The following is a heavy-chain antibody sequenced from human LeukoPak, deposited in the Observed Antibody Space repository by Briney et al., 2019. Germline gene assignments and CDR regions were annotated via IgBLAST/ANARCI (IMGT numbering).Heavy chain of an antibody. CDR2: ISSSSSYI. CDR1: GFTFSSYS. Sequence: PGGSLRLSCAASGFTFSSYSMNWVRQAPGKGLEWVSSISSSSSYIYYADSVKGRFTISRDNAKNSLYLQMNSLRAEDTAVYYCARDLSIYDILTGYPSYGMDVWGQGTTVTVSS. J-gene: IGHJ6*02. CDR3: ARDLSIYDILTGYPSYGMDV. V-gene: IGHV3-21*01. D-gene: IGHD3-9*01.